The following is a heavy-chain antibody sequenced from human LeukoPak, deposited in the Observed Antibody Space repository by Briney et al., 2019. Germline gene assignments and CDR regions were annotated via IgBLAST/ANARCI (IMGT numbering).Heavy chain of an antibody. J-gene: IGHJ4*02. CDR1: GFTFSAYW. CDR2: LSNDGSYT. CDR3: ARAGAGVSHAY. V-gene: IGHV3-74*01. D-gene: IGHD3-10*01. Sequence: GGSLRLSCATSGFTFSAYWMHWVRQVPGKGLVWWSRLSNDGSYTSYADSVRGRFTISRDNAKNTLFLQMNSLRAEDTAVYYCARAGAGVSHAYWGQGTLVTVSS.